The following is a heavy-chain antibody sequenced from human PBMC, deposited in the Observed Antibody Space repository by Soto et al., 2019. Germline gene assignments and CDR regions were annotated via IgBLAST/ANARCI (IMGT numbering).Heavy chain of an antibody. Sequence: EVQLLESGGGLVQPGGSLRLSCAASGFTFSSYAMNWVRQAPGKGLEWVSVVSGSGGSTYYADSVQGRFTISRDNSKNTLYLQMNSLRAEDTAIYYCAMRGPATYFDYCGQGTLVTVSS. D-gene: IGHD2-15*01. J-gene: IGHJ4*02. CDR3: AMRGPATYFDY. CDR2: VSGSGGST. CDR1: GFTFSSYA. V-gene: IGHV3-23*01.